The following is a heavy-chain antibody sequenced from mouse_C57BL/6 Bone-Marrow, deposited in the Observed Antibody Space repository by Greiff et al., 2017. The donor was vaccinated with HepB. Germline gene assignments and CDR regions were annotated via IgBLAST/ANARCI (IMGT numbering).Heavy chain of an antibody. CDR1: GFTFSDYY. J-gene: IGHJ2*01. V-gene: IGHV5-16*01. Sequence: EVKLMESEGGLVQPGSSMKLSCTASGFTFSDYYMAWVRQVPEKGLEWVANINYDGSSTYYLDSLKSRFIISRDNAKNILYLQMSSLKSEDTATYYCARDCYGNYGSYFDYWGQGTTLTVSS. CDR3: ARDCYGNYGSYFDY. CDR2: INYDGSST. D-gene: IGHD2-1*01.